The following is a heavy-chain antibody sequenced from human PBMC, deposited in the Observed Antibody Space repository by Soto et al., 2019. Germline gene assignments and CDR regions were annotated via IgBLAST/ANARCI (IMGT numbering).Heavy chain of an antibody. D-gene: IGHD3-10*01. Sequence: PGESLKISCKGSGYSFTSYWIGWVRQMPGKGLEWTGIIYPGDSDTRYSPYFQGQVTISADKSISTAYLQWSSLKASDTAMYYFAGGGVRGVITRTRDYYGMDVWGQGTTVTVSS. CDR3: AGGGVRGVITRTRDYYGMDV. V-gene: IGHV5-51*01. CDR2: IYPGDSDT. J-gene: IGHJ6*02. CDR1: GYSFTSYW.